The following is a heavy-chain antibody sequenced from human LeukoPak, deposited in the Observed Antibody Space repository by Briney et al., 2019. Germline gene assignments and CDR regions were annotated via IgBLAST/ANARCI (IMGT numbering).Heavy chain of an antibody. CDR3: ARALIYYDFWSGYSGAYYMDV. V-gene: IGHV1-8*03. D-gene: IGHD3-3*01. CDR1: GYTFTSYD. CDR2: MNPNSGNT. Sequence: ASVKVSCKASGYTFTSYDINWVRQATGQGREWMGWMNPNSGNTGYAQKFQGRVTITRNTSISTAYMELSSLRSEDTAVYYCARALIYYDFWSGYSGAYYMDVWGKGTTVTVSS. J-gene: IGHJ6*03.